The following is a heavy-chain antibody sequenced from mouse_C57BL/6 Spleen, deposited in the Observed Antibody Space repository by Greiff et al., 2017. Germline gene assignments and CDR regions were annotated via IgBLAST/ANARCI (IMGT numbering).Heavy chain of an antibody. CDR1: GYTFTSYG. J-gene: IGHJ3*01. D-gene: IGHD2-12*01. CDR3: ASQPAITRVVTTEDFAY. V-gene: IGHV1-81*01. Sequence: QVQLQQSGAELARPGASVKLSCKASGYTFTSYGISWVKQRTGQGLEWIGEIYPRSGNTYYNEKFKGKATLTADKSSSTAYMELRSLTSEDSAVYFCASQPAITRVVTTEDFAYWGQGTLVTVSA. CDR2: IYPRSGNT.